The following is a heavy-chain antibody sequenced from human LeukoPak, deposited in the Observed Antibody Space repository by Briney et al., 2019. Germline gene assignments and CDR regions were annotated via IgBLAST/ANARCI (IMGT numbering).Heavy chain of an antibody. CDR1: RESFSGYY. D-gene: IGHD5-18*01. J-gene: IGHJ4*02. Sequence: SETLSHTRAHYRESFSGYYWSWSRQPPGKGLGWMGEINHSGSTNYNPPLKRRANRPAATSKHQFYLKFKSMTAAHTAVHYRTRVVADTAMVLPFELAYWGQGTLVTVS. CDR2: INHSGST. CDR3: TRVVADTAMVLPFELAY. V-gene: IGHV4-34*01.